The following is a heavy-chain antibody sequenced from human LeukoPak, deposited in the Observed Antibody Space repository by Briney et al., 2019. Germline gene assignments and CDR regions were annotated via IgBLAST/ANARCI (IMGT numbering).Heavy chain of an antibody. CDR3: ARDYQLLDAFDI. CDR1: GGSISSYY. Sequence: SETLSLTCTVSGGSISSYYWSWIRQPPGKGLEWFGYIYYSGSTNYNPSLKSRVTISVDTSKNQFSLKLSSVTAADTAVYYCARDYQLLDAFDIWGQGTMVTVSS. V-gene: IGHV4-59*01. D-gene: IGHD2-2*01. CDR2: IYYSGST. J-gene: IGHJ3*02.